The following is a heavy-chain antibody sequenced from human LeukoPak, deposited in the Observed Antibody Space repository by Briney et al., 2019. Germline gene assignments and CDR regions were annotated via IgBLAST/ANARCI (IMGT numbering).Heavy chain of an antibody. Sequence: PSETLSLTCTVSGGSISSYYWSWIRQPPGKGLEWIGYIYYSRSTNYNPSLKSRVTISVDTSKNQFSLKLSSVTAADTAVYYCASGYGDYLDAFDIWGQGTMVTVSS. CDR3: ASGYGDYLDAFDI. J-gene: IGHJ3*02. CDR2: IYYSRST. V-gene: IGHV4-59*01. D-gene: IGHD4-17*01. CDR1: GGSISSYY.